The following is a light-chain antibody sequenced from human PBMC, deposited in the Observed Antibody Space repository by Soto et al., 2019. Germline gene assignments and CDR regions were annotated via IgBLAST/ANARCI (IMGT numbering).Light chain of an antibody. Sequence: QSVLTQPASVSGSPGQSITISCTGTSSDVGGYNYVSWYQQHPGKAPKLMIYDVSNRPSGVSNRFSGSKSGNTASLTISGLQAEDEADNYCSSYTSSSTPGYVFGTGTKVTVL. CDR1: SSDVGGYNY. CDR2: DVS. J-gene: IGLJ1*01. V-gene: IGLV2-14*01. CDR3: SSYTSSSTPGYV.